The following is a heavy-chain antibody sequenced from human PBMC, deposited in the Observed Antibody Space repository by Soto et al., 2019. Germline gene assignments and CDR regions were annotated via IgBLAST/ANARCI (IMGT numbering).Heavy chain of an antibody. CDR1: GYTFTSYY. CDR2: INPSSGST. V-gene: IGHV1-46*01. J-gene: IGHJ4*02. D-gene: IGHD6-13*01. Sequence: QVQLVQSGAEVKKPGASVKVSCKASGYTFTSYYIHWVRQAPGQGLEWMGIINPSSGSTTYAQKFQGRITMNGETPTTTVYKELSSLRSEDTAVYACARGVPTVGTPIDYWGKGTLVTVYS. CDR3: ARGVPTVGTPIDY.